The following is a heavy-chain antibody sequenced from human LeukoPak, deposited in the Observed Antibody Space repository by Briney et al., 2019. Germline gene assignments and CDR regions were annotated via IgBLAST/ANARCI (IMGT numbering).Heavy chain of an antibody. CDR3: ARSRGSYEVFDY. D-gene: IGHD1-26*01. CDR1: GGSFSSYY. J-gene: IGHJ4*02. V-gene: IGHV4-34*01. Sequence: PSETLSLTCAVYGGSFSSYYWSWIRQPPGKGLEWIGEINHSGSTNYNPSLKSRVTISVDTSKNQFSLKLSSVTAADTAVYYCARSRGSYEVFDYWGQGTLVTVSS. CDR2: INHSGST.